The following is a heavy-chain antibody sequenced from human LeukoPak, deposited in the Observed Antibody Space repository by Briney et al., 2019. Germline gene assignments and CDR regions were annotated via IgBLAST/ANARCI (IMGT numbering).Heavy chain of an antibody. J-gene: IGHJ4*02. CDR2: IIPIFGTA. CDR3: ARQKVVVVAALDY. V-gene: IGHV1-69*05. D-gene: IGHD2-15*01. CDR1: GGTFSSYA. Sequence: GSSVKVSCKASGGTFSSYAISWVRQAPGQGLEWMGGIIPIFGTASYAQKFQGRVTMTRDTSTSTVYMELSSLRSEDTAVYYCARQKVVVVAALDYWGQGTLVTVSS.